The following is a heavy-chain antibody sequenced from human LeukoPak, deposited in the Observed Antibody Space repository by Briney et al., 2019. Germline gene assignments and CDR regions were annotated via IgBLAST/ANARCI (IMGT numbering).Heavy chain of an antibody. CDR3: AKATIIVVPAASFDY. J-gene: IGHJ4*02. CDR1: GFTFINYA. CDR2: ISGSGGST. D-gene: IGHD2-2*01. V-gene: IGHV3-23*01. Sequence: GGSLRLSCAASGFTFINYAMSWVRQAPGKGLEWVSVISGSGGSTYYADSVKGRFTISRDNSKITLYLQMNSLRADDTAIYHCAKATIIVVPAASFDYWGQGTLVTVSS.